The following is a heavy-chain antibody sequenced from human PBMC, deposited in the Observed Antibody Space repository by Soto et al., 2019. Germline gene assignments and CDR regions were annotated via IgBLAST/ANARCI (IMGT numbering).Heavy chain of an antibody. CDR1: GFTFCDYA. J-gene: IGHJ6*03. CDR2: IRSKAYGGTT. CDR3: TRNPILAYYYGSGSYKYPPVAALKTPMDV. V-gene: IGHV3-49*03. D-gene: IGHD3-10*01. Sequence: GGSPRLSCTASGFTFCDYAMSWFRQAPGKGLEWVGFIRSKAYGGTTEYAASVKGRFTISRDDSKSIAYLQMNSLKTEDTAVYYCTRNPILAYYYGSGSYKYPPVAALKTPMDVWGKGTTVTVSS.